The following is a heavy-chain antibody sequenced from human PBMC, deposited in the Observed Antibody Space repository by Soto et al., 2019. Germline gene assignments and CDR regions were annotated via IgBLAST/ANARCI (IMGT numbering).Heavy chain of an antibody. CDR2: MNQDGSEK. D-gene: IGHD1-26*01. J-gene: IGHJ4*02. V-gene: IGHV3-7*01. CDR1: GFTFSNYW. CDR3: ARQRYFDDY. Sequence: EVHLVESGGGLVQPGGSLRLSCAASGFTFSNYWMSWVRQAPGKGLEWVASMNQDGSEKYYVGSVKGRFTISRDNAKDSVFLEMNSLRAEDSALYYCARQRYFDDYWGQGTLVTVSS.